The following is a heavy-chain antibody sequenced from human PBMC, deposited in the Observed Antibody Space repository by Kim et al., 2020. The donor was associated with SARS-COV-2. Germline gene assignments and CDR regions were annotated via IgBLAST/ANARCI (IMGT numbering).Heavy chain of an antibody. J-gene: IGHJ6*02. CDR3: ARTRMDRLRTTGTITLAAWTYYYYGMDV. D-gene: IGHD1-1*01. CDR2: IDWDDDK. V-gene: IGHV2-70*11. Sequence: SGPTLVNPTQTLTLTCTFSGFSLSTSGMCVSWIRQPPGKALEWLARIDWDDDKYYSTSLKTRLTISKDTSKNQVVLTMTNMDPVDTATYYCARTRMDRLRTTGTITLAAWTYYYYGMDVWGQGTTVTVSS. CDR1: GFSLSTSGMC.